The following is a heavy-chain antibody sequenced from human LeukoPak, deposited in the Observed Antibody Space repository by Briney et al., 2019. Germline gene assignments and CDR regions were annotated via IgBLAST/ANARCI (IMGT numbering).Heavy chain of an antibody. V-gene: IGHV1-18*04. Sequence: ASVKVSCKASGYTFTGYYMHWVRQAPGQGLEWMGWISAYNGNTNYAQKLQGRVTMTTDTSTSTAYMELRSLRSDDTAVYYCARVVEYYDFWSGYYNPYYFDYWGQGTLVTVSS. CDR2: ISAYNGNT. CDR3: ARVVEYYDFWSGYYNPYYFDY. CDR1: GYTFTGYY. J-gene: IGHJ4*02. D-gene: IGHD3-3*01.